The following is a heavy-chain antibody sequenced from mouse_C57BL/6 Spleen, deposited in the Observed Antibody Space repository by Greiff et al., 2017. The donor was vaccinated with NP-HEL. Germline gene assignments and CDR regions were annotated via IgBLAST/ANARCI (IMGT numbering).Heavy chain of an antibody. Sequence: QVQLQQPGAELVRPGTSVKLSCKASGYTFTSYWMHWVKQRPGQGLEWIGVIDPSDSYTNYNQKFKGKATLTVDTSSSTAYMQLSSLTSEDSAVYYCASPIYYGNYDWYFDVWGTGTTVTVSS. D-gene: IGHD2-1*01. CDR1: GYTFTSYW. V-gene: IGHV1-59*01. CDR2: IDPSDSYT. J-gene: IGHJ1*03. CDR3: ASPIYYGNYDWYFDV.